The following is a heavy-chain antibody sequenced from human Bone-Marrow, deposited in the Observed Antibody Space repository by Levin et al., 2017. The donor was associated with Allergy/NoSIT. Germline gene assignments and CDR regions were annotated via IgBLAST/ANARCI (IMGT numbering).Heavy chain of an antibody. D-gene: IGHD2-15*01. Sequence: GGSLRLSCAASGFTFEKYAMHWVRQVPGKGLEWVSGISWNSGTKHYADSVKGRFTISRDNDKNSVFLQMNSLRPEDTAFYYCAKDGAGYCSGYNCYPEVGGIDHWGQGTLVTVSS. CDR2: ISWNSGTK. CDR1: GFTFEKYA. J-gene: IGHJ4*02. V-gene: IGHV3-9*01. CDR3: AKDGAGYCSGYNCYPEVGGIDH.